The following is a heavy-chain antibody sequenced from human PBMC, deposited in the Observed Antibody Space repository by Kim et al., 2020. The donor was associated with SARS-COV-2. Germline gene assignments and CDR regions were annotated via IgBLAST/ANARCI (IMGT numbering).Heavy chain of an antibody. J-gene: IGHJ5*02. Sequence: GGSLRLSCAASGFTFSSYAMSWVRQAPGKGLEWVSAISGSGGSTYYADSVKGRFTISRDNSKNTLYLQMNSLRAEDTAVYYCAKDGGHITIFGVVAWFDPGGQGTLFTV. CDR1: GFTFSSYA. V-gene: IGHV3-23*01. D-gene: IGHD3-3*01. CDR3: AKDGGHITIFGVVAWFDP. CDR2: ISGSGGST.